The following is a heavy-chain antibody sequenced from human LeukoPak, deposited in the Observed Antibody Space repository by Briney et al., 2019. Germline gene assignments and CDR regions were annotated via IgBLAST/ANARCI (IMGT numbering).Heavy chain of an antibody. CDR3: ARRYDTSGPFFDY. D-gene: IGHD3-22*01. J-gene: IGHJ4*02. Sequence: NPSETLSLTCTVSGGSITTYYWSWIRQPPGKGLEGIGFIYYSGSTNYNPSLKSRVTISVDTSKNQFSLELTSVTAADSAIHYCARRYDTSGPFFDYWGQGTLVTVSS. CDR1: GGSITTYY. CDR2: IYYSGST. V-gene: IGHV4-59*01.